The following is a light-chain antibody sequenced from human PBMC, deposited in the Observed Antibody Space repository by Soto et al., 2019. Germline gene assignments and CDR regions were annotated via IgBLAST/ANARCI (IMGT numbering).Light chain of an antibody. V-gene: IGLV2-11*01. Sequence: QSVLAQPRSVSGSPGQSVAISCAGTSSDVGGYNYVSWYQQHPGKAPKLMIYDVTKRPSGVPDRFSGSKSGNTASLTISGLQAEDEADHYCNSYPGSYTLYVFGTGTKVTVL. CDR2: DVT. CDR3: NSYPGSYTLYV. CDR1: SSDVGGYNY. J-gene: IGLJ1*01.